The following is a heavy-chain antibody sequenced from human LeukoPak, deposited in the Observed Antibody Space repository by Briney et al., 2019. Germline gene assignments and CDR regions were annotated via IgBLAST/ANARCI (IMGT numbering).Heavy chain of an antibody. D-gene: IGHD2-2*01. V-gene: IGHV3-30-3*01. CDR2: ISYDGNNQ. Sequence: PGRSLRLSCAASGFTFRTYAMHWVRQAPGKGLEWVAVISYDGNNQYSADSVKGRFTISRGNSKNTLYLQMNSLGAEDTAVYYCARDSGHCSSTICYRESWFDPWGQGTLVTVSS. CDR1: GFTFRTYA. CDR3: ARDSGHCSSTICYRESWFDP. J-gene: IGHJ5*02.